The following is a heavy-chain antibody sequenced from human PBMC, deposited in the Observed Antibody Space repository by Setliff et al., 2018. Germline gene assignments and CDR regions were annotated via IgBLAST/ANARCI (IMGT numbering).Heavy chain of an antibody. CDR1: GGSFSGYY. J-gene: IGHJ4*02. D-gene: IGHD4-17*01. CDR3: AGGRRYDYGWDFDY. Sequence: SETLSLTCAVYGGSFSGYYWSWIRQPPGKGLEWIGYIYYSGITTYNPSLKSRVTISLDTSKNQFSPKLTSVTAADTAVYYCAGGRRYDYGWDFDYWGQGTLVTVSS. V-gene: IGHV4-34*01. CDR2: IYYSGIT.